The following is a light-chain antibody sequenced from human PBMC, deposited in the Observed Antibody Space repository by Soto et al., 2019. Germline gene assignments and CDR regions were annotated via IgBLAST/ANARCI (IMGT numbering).Light chain of an antibody. CDR1: QNIDRW. V-gene: IGKV1-5*01. CDR3: QHYNSYGT. CDR2: HDS. J-gene: IGKJ1*01. Sequence: DIQVTQSTSSVSASVGDRVTITCRASQNIDRWVAWYQQKSGKAPKILIYHDSSLETGVPSRFSGSGSGTEFTLTISSVQPDDFASYYCQHYNSYGTFGQGTKVEI.